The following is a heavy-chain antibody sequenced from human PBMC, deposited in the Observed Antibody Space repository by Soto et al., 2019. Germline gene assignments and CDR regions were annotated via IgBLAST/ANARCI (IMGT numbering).Heavy chain of an antibody. CDR3: ARVIQLERLTYYYYYYGMDV. D-gene: IGHD1-1*01. CDR2: ISAYNGNT. V-gene: IGHV1-18*01. Sequence: GASVKVSCKASGYTFTSYGISWVRQAPGQGLEWKGWISAYNGNTNYAQKLQGRVTMTTDTSTSTAYMELRSLRSGDTAVYYCARVIQLERLTYYYYYYGMDVWGQGTTVTVSS. J-gene: IGHJ6*02. CDR1: GYTFTSYG.